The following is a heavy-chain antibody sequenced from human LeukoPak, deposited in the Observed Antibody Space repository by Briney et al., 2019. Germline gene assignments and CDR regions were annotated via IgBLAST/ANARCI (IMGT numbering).Heavy chain of an antibody. D-gene: IGHD3-3*01. Sequence: PGGSLRLSCAASGFTFSTYEMNWVRQAPGKGLEWVSYVSTSGSTIFYADSVKGRFTISRDNSKNTLYLQMNSLRAEDTAVYYCAKFSPTPLLNYYYYGMDVWGQGTTVTVSS. V-gene: IGHV3-48*03. CDR2: VSTSGSTI. CDR3: AKFSPTPLLNYYYYGMDV. CDR1: GFTFSTYE. J-gene: IGHJ6*02.